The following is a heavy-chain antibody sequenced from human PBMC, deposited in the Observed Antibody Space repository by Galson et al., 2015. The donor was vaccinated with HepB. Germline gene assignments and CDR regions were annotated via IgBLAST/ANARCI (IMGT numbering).Heavy chain of an antibody. D-gene: IGHD6-13*01. CDR1: GVTFSNYG. J-gene: IGHJ4*02. CDR3: AREGDTYRSGRYGS. V-gene: IGHV3-30*03. Sequence: SLRLSCAASGVTFSNYGMHWVRQAPGKGLEWVAVISYDGGTKYYADSVKGRFTISRDKSRNTLYLQMDSLRPEDTAVYFCAREGDTYRSGRYGSWGQGTLVTGAS. CDR2: ISYDGGTK.